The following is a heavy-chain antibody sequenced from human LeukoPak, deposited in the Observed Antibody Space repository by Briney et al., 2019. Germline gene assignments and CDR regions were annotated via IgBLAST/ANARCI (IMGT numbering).Heavy chain of an antibody. CDR3: AREIAVAGPRALDY. CDR2: ISSSGGT. D-gene: IGHD6-19*01. CDR1: GGFISGYY. Sequence: SETLSLTCAVSGGFISGYYWSWIRQPPGKGLEWLGYISSSGGTDYNPSLKSRVTISVDTSKNQLSLKLGSVTAADTAVYYCAREIAVAGPRALDYWGQGTLVTVSS. V-gene: IGHV4-59*01. J-gene: IGHJ4*02.